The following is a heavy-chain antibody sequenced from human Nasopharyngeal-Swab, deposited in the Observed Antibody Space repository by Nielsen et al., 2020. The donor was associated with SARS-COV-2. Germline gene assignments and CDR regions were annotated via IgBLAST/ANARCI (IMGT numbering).Heavy chain of an antibody. D-gene: IGHD1-14*01. CDR2: IIPILGIA. CDR3: AREGRSPGGMDV. V-gene: IGHV1-69*04. CDR1: GGTFSSYA. J-gene: IGHJ6*02. Sequence: SVQVSCKASGGTFSSYAISWVRQAPGQGVEWMGRIIPILGIANYAQKFQGRVTITADKSTSTAYMERSSLRSEDTAVYYCAREGRSPGGMDVWGQGTTVTVSS.